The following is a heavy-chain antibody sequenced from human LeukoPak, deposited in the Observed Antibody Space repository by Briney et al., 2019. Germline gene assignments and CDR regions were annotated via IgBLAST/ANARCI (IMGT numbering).Heavy chain of an antibody. CDR2: IHYGST. D-gene: IGHD5-18*01. J-gene: IGHJ6*03. V-gene: IGHV4-59*13. Sequence: SETLSLTCTVSGDAISSFYWNWIRQPPGKALEWIGCIHYGSTEYTPSLKSRVTISVDTSKNQFSLKLTSVTAADTAVYYCARTTEGGYAYGYFYYYYMDVWGKGTTVTISS. CDR3: ARTTEGGYAYGYFYYYYMDV. CDR1: GDAISSFY.